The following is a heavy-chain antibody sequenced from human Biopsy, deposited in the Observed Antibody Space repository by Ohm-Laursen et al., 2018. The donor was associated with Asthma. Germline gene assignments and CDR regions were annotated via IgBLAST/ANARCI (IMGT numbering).Heavy chain of an antibody. J-gene: IGHJ4*02. CDR3: ARDTLGFYFDI. V-gene: IGHV3-30-3*01. CDR2: MTFDGSTQ. Sequence: SLRLSCAASGTHLRRYIMHWARPAPAKSLEWVAVMTFDGSTQHYGDSVKGRFTISRDNSKNMLFLQMNSLRAEDTAVYYFARDTLGFYFDIWGQGTQVTVSS. CDR1: GTHLRRYI. D-gene: IGHD3-9*01.